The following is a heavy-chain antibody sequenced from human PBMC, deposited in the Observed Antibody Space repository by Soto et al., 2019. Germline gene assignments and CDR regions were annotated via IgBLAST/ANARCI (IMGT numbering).Heavy chain of an antibody. V-gene: IGHV4-30-4*01. CDR2: IYHSGST. CDR1: GGSITSGVYY. CDR3: PRQTNPASSYNWFDT. Sequence: SETLSLTCTVSGGSITSGVYYWSWIRQAPGKGLEWIGYIYHSGSTYYSPSLKSQSTISADTSKNQFSLKLTSVTAADTAVYYSPRQTNPASSYNWFDTWGQGTLVTVSS. J-gene: IGHJ5*02.